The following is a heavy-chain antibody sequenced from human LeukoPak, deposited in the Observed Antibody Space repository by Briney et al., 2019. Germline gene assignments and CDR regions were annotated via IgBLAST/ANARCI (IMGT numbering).Heavy chain of an antibody. J-gene: IGHJ4*02. V-gene: IGHV3-23*01. D-gene: IGHD1-26*01. CDR2: ISGSGGST. CDR1: GFTFSSHS. CDR3: AKDRLGAMMYFDF. Sequence: GGSLRLSCAASGFTFSSHSMTWVRQAPGKGLEWVSAISGSGGSTYYADSVKGRVTISRDNSKNTLYLQVNSLRVEDTAVYYCAKDRLGAMMYFDFWGQGTLVTVSS.